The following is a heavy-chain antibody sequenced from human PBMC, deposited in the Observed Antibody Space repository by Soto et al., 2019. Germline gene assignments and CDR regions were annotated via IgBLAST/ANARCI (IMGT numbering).Heavy chain of an antibody. Sequence: GASVKVSCKASGYTFTSYGISWVRQAPGQGLEWMGWISAYNGNTNYAQKLQGRVTMTTDTSTSTAYMELRSLRSDDTAVYYCARTDMVRGVIGPKAYFDYWGQGTLVTVYS. CDR2: ISAYNGNT. J-gene: IGHJ4*02. CDR1: GYTFTSYG. V-gene: IGHV1-18*01. CDR3: ARTDMVRGVIGPKAYFDY. D-gene: IGHD3-10*01.